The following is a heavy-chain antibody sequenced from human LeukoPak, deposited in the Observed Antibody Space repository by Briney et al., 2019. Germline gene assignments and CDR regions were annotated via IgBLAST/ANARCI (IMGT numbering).Heavy chain of an antibody. CDR2: IYPGDSDT. D-gene: IGHD6-13*01. V-gene: IGHV5-51*01. J-gene: IGHJ4*02. CDR3: ARLVRAAAFDY. CDR1: GYSXTXXX. Sequence: GESLKISCKSSGYSXTXXXXGWVRQMPGXXXXWMGIIYPGDSDTRYSPSFQGQVTISADKSISTAYLQWSSLKASDTAMYYCARLVRAAAFDYWGQGTLVTVSS.